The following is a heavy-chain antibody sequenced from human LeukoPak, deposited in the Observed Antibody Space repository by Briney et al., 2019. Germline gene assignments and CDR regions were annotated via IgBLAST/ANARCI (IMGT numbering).Heavy chain of an antibody. J-gene: IGHJ4*02. D-gene: IGHD3-10*01. CDR2: ISSSGSII. V-gene: IGHV3-21*01. Sequence: PGGSLRLSCAASGFTFSRYIMNWVRQAPGKGLEWVSSISSSGSIIYYADSVRGRFTISRDNAKNSLYLQMNSLRAEDTAVFYCARADYYDSGSFYPLNFWGQGTLVTVSS. CDR1: GFTFSRYI. CDR3: ARADYYDSGSFYPLNF.